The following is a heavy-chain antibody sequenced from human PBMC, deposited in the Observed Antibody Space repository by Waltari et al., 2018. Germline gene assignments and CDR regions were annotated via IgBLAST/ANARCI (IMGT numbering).Heavy chain of an antibody. CDR1: GFTFSRSW. CDR2: IKEDGSEG. J-gene: IGHJ4*02. D-gene: IGHD3-3*01. CDR3: ATVEWYRMDY. V-gene: IGHV3-7*01. Sequence: EVQLVESGGGLVQPRGSLRISCAASGFTFSRSWMTWVRQAPGKVLEWVANIKEDGSEGYYVDSVKGRFTISRDNTKNALFLQMNSLRAEDTAAYYCATVEWYRMDYWGQGTLVTVSS.